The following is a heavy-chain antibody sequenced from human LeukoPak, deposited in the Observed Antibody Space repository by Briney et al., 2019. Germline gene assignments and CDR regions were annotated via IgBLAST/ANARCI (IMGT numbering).Heavy chain of an antibody. D-gene: IGHD4-17*01. CDR2: IYPGDSDT. CDR3: ARQLDYGDDIYSRFFDS. CDR1: QYNFTYYW. V-gene: IGHV5-51*01. Sequence: EYLKISCKCSQYNFTYYWIGWVRQIPGKGLEWMGNIYPGDSDTSYSPSFQGQVTLAPDRYINTAYLQWSSLKASDSAMYYCARQLDYGDDIYSRFFDSWGQGSLVTVFS. J-gene: IGHJ4*02.